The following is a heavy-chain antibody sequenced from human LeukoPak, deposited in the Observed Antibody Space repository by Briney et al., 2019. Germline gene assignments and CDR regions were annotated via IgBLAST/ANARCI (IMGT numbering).Heavy chain of an antibody. CDR3: ARGPPGTYYFDY. CDR1: GYTFTSYD. CDR2: MNPNSGKT. D-gene: IGHD6-13*01. J-gene: IGHJ4*02. Sequence: ASVKVSCKASGYTFTSYDINWVRQATGQGLWWMGWMNPNSGKTGYAQKFQGRVTMTRNTSISTAYMELSSLRSEDTAVYYCARGPPGTYYFDYWGQGTLVTVSS. V-gene: IGHV1-8*01.